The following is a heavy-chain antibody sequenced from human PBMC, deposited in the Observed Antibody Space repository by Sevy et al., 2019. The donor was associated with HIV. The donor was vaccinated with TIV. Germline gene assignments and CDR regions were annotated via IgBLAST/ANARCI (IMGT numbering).Heavy chain of an antibody. CDR3: ARSISWYASFDF. CDR1: GRTFSNYA. Sequence: ASVKVSCKASGRTFSNYAISCVRQPPGQGLEWMGGIIPQLGTPNYVQKFQGRVTITADESTSTAYMELSSLRSEETAIYYCARSISWYASFDFWGQGTLVTVSS. V-gene: IGHV1-69*13. D-gene: IGHD6-13*01. J-gene: IGHJ4*02. CDR2: IIPQLGTP.